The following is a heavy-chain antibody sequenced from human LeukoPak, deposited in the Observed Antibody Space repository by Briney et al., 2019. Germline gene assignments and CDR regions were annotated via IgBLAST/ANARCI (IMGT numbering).Heavy chain of an antibody. CDR3: ARAYCSGSTCYSSRGMFDP. D-gene: IGHD2-15*01. Sequence: SETLSLTCTVSGGSISTYYWTWIRQPPGKGLEWIGYIYYSGSTNYNPSLKSRVTISVDTSKNQFSLKLSSVTAADTAVYYCARAYCSGSTCYSSRGMFDPWGQGTLVTVSS. V-gene: IGHV4-59*01. J-gene: IGHJ5*02. CDR1: GGSISTYY. CDR2: IYYSGST.